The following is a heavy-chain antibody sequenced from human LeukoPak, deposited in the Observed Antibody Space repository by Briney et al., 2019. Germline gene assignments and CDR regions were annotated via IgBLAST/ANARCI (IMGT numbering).Heavy chain of an antibody. CDR1: GFTFSNYG. D-gene: IGHD6-6*01. J-gene: IGHJ4*02. Sequence: GGSLRLSCAPSGFTFSNYGIHWVRRAPRKGLEWVAFIRHDGNNEYYADSVKGRFTISRDNSKNTLYLQMDSLRPEDSALYSCATMLVADSFDYWGQETLVTVSS. CDR2: IRHDGNNE. V-gene: IGHV3-30*02. CDR3: ATMLVADSFDY.